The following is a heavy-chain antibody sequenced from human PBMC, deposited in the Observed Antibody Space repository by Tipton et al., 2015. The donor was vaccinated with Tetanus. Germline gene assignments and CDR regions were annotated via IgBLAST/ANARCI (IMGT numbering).Heavy chain of an antibody. CDR3: ARSKLLWFGESLSGFDS. J-gene: IGHJ4*02. D-gene: IGHD3-10*01. CDR2: VYYTGSN. V-gene: IGHV4-61*08. Sequence: TLSLTCTVSGGSVRSGDYSWSWIRQPPGKGLEWIGYVYYTGSNDYNPSLKSRVTISVDTSKSQFSLRLTSVTAADTAVYYCARSKLLWFGESLSGFDSWGQGTLVTVSA. CDR1: GGSVRSGDYS.